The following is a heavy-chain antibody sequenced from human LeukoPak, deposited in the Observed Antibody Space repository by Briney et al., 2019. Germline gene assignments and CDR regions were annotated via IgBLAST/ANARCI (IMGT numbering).Heavy chain of an antibody. J-gene: IGHJ4*02. CDR3: ARYYGSGSYNYFDY. CDR1: GDSISSGIHY. Sequence: SETLSLTCTVSGDSISSGIHYWNWIRQPAGKGLEWIGRIYTSGSTNYNPSLKSRVTTSVDTSKNQFSLKLSSVTAADTAVYYCARYYGSGSYNYFDYWGQGTLVTVSS. V-gene: IGHV4-61*02. CDR2: IYTSGST. D-gene: IGHD3-10*01.